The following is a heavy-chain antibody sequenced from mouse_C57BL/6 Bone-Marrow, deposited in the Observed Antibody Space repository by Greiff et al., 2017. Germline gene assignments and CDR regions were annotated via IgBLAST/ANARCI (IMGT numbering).Heavy chain of an antibody. CDR2: IHPNSGST. J-gene: IGHJ1*03. Sequence: VLLQQPGAELVKPGASVKLSCKASGYTFTSYWMHWVKQRPGQGLEWIGMIHPNSGSTNYNEKFKSKATLTVDKSSSTAYMQLSSLTSEDSAVYYCARSTVVAKRYFDVWGTGTTVTVSS. CDR3: ARSTVVAKRYFDV. V-gene: IGHV1-64*01. D-gene: IGHD1-1*01. CDR1: GYTFTSYW.